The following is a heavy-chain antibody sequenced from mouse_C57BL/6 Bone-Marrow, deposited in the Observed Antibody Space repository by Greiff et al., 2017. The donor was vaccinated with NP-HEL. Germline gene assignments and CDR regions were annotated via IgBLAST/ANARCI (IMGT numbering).Heavy chain of an antibody. CDR3: ARGGLLLHYYAMDY. CDR1: GYTFTDYY. V-gene: IGHV1-76*01. J-gene: IGHJ4*01. CDR2: IYPGSGNT. D-gene: IGHD2-3*01. Sequence: QVHVKQSGAELVRPGASVKLSCKASGYTFTDYYINWVKQRPGQGLEWIARIYPGSGNTYYNEKFKGKATLTAEKSSSTAYMQLSSLTSEDSAVYFCARGGLLLHYYAMDYWGQGTSVTVSS.